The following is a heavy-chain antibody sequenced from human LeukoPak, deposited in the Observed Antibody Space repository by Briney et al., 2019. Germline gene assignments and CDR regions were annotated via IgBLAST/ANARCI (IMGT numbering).Heavy chain of an antibody. CDR2: INQDGSKE. J-gene: IGHJ4*02. CDR1: GFIFRNYW. CDR3: VRDGGVSGYDLLDY. V-gene: IGHV3-7*01. Sequence: GGLRLSCTASGFIFRNYWMTWVRQAPGKGLEWVAQINQDGSKEYYIDSVKARFSISRDNARNSLSLQMNSLRAEDTAVYYCVRDGGVSGYDLLDYWGQGTLVTVSS. D-gene: IGHD5-12*01.